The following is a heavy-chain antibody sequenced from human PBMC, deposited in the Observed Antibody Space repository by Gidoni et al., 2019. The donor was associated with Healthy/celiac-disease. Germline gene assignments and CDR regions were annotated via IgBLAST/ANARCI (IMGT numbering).Heavy chain of an antibody. CDR1: GFTFSSYA. J-gene: IGHJ4*02. V-gene: IGHV3-30-3*01. CDR2: ISYDGSNK. D-gene: IGHD3-10*01. CDR3: AREESGYGSGRIYYFDY. Sequence: QVQLVASGGGVVQPGRSLRLSCSASGFTFSSYAMHWVRQAPGKGLEWVAVISYDGSNKYYADSVKGRFTISRDNSKNTLYLQMNSLRAEDTAVYYCAREESGYGSGRIYYFDYWGQGTLVTVSS.